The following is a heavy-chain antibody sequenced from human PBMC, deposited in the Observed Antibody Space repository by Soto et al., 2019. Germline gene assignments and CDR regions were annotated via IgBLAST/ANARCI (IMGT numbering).Heavy chain of an antibody. D-gene: IGHD5-18*01. CDR1: GYTFTSYD. V-gene: IGHV1-8*01. J-gene: IGHJ6*02. Sequence: ASVKVSCKASGYTFTSYDINWVRQATGQGLEWMGWMNPNSGNTGYAQKFQGRVTMTRNTSISTAYMELSSLRSEDTAVYYCARRIQLWSNYYYYGMDVWGQGTTVTV. CDR3: ARRIQLWSNYYYYGMDV. CDR2: MNPNSGNT.